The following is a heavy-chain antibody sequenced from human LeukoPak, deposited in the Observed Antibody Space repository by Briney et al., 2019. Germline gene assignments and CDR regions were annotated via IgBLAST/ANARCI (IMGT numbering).Heavy chain of an antibody. D-gene: IGHD3-22*01. J-gene: IGHJ5*02. V-gene: IGHV4-38-2*02. CDR2: IYTSGST. CDR3: ARDNYDSSGYYSLRWFDP. Sequence: SETLSLTCAVSGYSISSSYYWGWIRQPPGKGLEWIGRIYTSGSTNYNPSLKSRVTISVDTSKNQFSLKLSSVTAADTAVYYCARDNYDSSGYYSLRWFDPWGQGTLVTVSS. CDR1: GYSISSSYY.